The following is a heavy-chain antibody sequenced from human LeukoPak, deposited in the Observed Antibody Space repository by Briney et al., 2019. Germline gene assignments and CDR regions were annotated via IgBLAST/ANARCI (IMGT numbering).Heavy chain of an antibody. Sequence: GGSLRLSCVASGFNFARYWMHWVRQVPGKGLVWVSRMNTDGRTTDYADSVKGRFTISRDNAKNTLYLQMNSLRPDDTALYYYASDLSGSEDRWGQGTLVTVSS. J-gene: IGHJ5*02. CDR1: GFNFARYW. V-gene: IGHV3-74*01. D-gene: IGHD1-26*01. CDR3: ASDLSGSEDR. CDR2: MNTDGRTT.